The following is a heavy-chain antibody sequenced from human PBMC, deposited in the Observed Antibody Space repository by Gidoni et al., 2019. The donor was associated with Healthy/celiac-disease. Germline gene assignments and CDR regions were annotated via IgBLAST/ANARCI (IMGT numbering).Heavy chain of an antibody. V-gene: IGHV4-34*01. CDR1: GGSFSGYY. CDR2: INHSGST. Sequence: QVQLQQWGAGLLKPSETLSLTCAVYGGSFSGYYWSWIRQPPGKGLEWIGGINHSGSTNYNPSLKSRVTISVDTSKNQFSLKLSSVTAADTAVYYCARGGVRIAARHPPDDYWGQGTLVTVSS. CDR3: ARGGVRIAARHPPDDY. D-gene: IGHD6-6*01. J-gene: IGHJ4*02.